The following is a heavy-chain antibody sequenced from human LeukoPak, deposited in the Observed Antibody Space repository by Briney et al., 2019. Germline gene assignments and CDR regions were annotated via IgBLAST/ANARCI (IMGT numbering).Heavy chain of an antibody. Sequence: GGSLRLSGAASGFTFRNYEMNWVRQAPGKGLEWISYISGSGITIYYADSVKGRFTISRDNAKNSLYLQMNSLRAEDTAVYYCARVNYYDSSGYYYEDDYWGQGTLVTVSS. D-gene: IGHD3-22*01. CDR1: GFTFRNYE. CDR3: ARVNYYDSSGYYYEDDY. CDR2: ISGSGITI. V-gene: IGHV3-48*03. J-gene: IGHJ4*02.